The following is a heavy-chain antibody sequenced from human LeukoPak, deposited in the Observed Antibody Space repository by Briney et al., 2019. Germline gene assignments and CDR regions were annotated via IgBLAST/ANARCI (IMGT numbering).Heavy chain of an antibody. CDR3: ARDRVTTSYYYYMDV. V-gene: IGHV1-2*02. Sequence: ASVKNSCKASGYTFTGYYMHWVREAPGQGLEWMGWINPNSGGTNYAQKFQGRVTMTRDTSTSTVYMELSSLRSEDTAVYYCARDRVTTSYYYYMDVWGKGTTVTISS. CDR1: GYTFTGYY. J-gene: IGHJ6*03. CDR2: INPNSGGT. D-gene: IGHD4-17*01.